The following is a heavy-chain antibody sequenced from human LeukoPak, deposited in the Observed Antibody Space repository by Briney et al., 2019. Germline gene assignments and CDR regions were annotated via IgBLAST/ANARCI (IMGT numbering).Heavy chain of an antibody. J-gene: IGHJ4*02. V-gene: IGHV4-30-2*01. CDR2: IFHSGST. Sequence: SQTLSLTCVVSGDSISSGAYSWSWIRQPPGKGLEWIGYIFHSGSTFYNPSLKSRVTISVDNSKNQFSLQLNSVTPEDTAVYYCARDRIAVAGRGFDYWGQGTLVTVSS. CDR3: ARDRIAVAGRGFDY. D-gene: IGHD6-19*01. CDR1: GDSISSGAYS.